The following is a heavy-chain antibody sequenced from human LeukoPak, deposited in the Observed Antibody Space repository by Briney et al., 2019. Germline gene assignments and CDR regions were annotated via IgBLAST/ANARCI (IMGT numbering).Heavy chain of an antibody. D-gene: IGHD6-13*01. Sequence: PSETLSLTCTVSGGSISSSSYYWGWIRQPPGKGLEWIGSIYYSGSTYYNPSLKSRVTISVDTSKNQFSLKLSSVTAADTAVYYCARFGGYSSYDFDYWGQGTLVTVSS. CDR2: IYYSGST. V-gene: IGHV4-39*07. CDR3: ARFGGYSSYDFDY. J-gene: IGHJ4*02. CDR1: GGSISSSSYY.